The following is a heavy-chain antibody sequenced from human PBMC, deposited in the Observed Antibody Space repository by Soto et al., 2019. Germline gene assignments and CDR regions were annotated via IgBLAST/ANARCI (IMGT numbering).Heavy chain of an antibody. CDR2: ISYDGSNK. V-gene: IGHV3-30-3*01. CDR1: GFTFSSYA. CDR3: ASNGWDWNYNTAGYYLDY. Sequence: QVQLVESGGGVVQPGRSLRLSCAASGFTFSSYAMHWVRQAPGKGLEWVAFISYDGSNKYYADSVKGRFTISRDNSKNKLYLQMNSLRAEDTSVYYCASNGWDWNYNTAGYYLDYWGQGTLVTVSS. J-gene: IGHJ4*02. D-gene: IGHD1-7*01.